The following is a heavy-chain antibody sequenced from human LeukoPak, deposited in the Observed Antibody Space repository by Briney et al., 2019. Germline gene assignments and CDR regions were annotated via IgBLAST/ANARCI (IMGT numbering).Heavy chain of an antibody. CDR1: GYTFTGYY. D-gene: IGHD6-6*01. V-gene: IGHV1-2*06. Sequence: AASVTVSCTASGYTFTGYYMHWVRQAPGQGLEWMGRINPNSGGTNYAQKFQGRVTMTRDTSISTAYMELSRLRSDDTAVYYCAIGAARLPLDYWGQGTLVTVSS. CDR3: AIGAARLPLDY. CDR2: INPNSGGT. J-gene: IGHJ4*02.